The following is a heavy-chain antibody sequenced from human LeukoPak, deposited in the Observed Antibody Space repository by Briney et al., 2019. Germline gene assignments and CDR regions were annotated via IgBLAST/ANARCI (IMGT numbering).Heavy chain of an antibody. D-gene: IGHD2-15*01. CDR1: GGSISSSSYY. Sequence: SETLSLTCTVSGGSISSSSYYWGWIRQPPGKGLEWIGSIYYSGSTYYNPSLKSRVTISVDTSKNQFSLKLSSVTAADTAVYYCARGLVVNSNYYYMDVWGKGTTVTISS. CDR2: IYYSGST. V-gene: IGHV4-39*01. J-gene: IGHJ6*03. CDR3: ARGLVVNSNYYYMDV.